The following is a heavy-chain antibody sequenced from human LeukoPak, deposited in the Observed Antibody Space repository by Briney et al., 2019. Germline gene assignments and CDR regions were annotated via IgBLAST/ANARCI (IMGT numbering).Heavy chain of an antibody. J-gene: IGHJ4*02. CDR2: IWYDGSNK. Sequence: GGSLRLSCAASGFTFSSYGMHWVRQAPGKGLEWVAVIWYDGSNKYYADSVKGRFTISRDNSKNTLYLQMNSLRAEDTAVYYCTRGGSSWYWLDYWGQGTLVTVSS. CDR1: GFTFSSYG. D-gene: IGHD6-13*01. CDR3: TRGGSSWYWLDY. V-gene: IGHV3-33*01.